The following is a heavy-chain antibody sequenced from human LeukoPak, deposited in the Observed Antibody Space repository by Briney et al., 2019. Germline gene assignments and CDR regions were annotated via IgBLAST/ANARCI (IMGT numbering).Heavy chain of an antibody. J-gene: IGHJ6*02. D-gene: IGHD6-13*01. Sequence: SVKVSCKASGGTFSSYAISWVRQAPGRGLEWMGRIIPIFGIANYAQKFQGRVTITADKSTSTAYMELSSLRSEDTAVYYCARGGQQLVRDYYYYGMDVWGQGTTVTVSS. V-gene: IGHV1-69*04. CDR1: GGTFSSYA. CDR2: IIPIFGIA. CDR3: ARGGQQLVRDYYYYGMDV.